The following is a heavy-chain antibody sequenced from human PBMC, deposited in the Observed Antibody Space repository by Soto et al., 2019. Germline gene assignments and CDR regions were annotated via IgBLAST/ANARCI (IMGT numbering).Heavy chain of an antibody. D-gene: IGHD5-12*01. J-gene: IGHJ4*02. CDR1: GGTFSSLG. V-gene: IGHV1-69*01. CDR2: IIPISGRT. Sequence: QVQLVQSRAEVKWPGSSVKVSCEASGGTFSSLGFTWVRQAPGQGLEWMGGIIPISGRTTFAPKFLGRVTITADESTRTTYMELTALTSDDTAIYYCATRGTQGRWLEFADYWGQGTLVTVSS. CDR3: ATRGTQGRWLEFADY.